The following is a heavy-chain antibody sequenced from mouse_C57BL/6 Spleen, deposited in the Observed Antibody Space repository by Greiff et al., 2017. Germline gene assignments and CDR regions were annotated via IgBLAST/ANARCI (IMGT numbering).Heavy chain of an antibody. CDR1: GYTFTSYW. D-gene: IGHD2-1*01. V-gene: IGHV1-74*01. Sequence: VQLQQPGAELVKPGASVKVSCKASGYTFTSYWMHWVKQRPGQGLEWIGRIHPSDSATNYNQKFKGKATLTVDTSSSTAYMQLSSLTSEDSAVYYCAIGGGNYPHYAMDYWGQGTSVTVSS. CDR3: AIGGGNYPHYAMDY. CDR2: IHPSDSAT. J-gene: IGHJ4*01.